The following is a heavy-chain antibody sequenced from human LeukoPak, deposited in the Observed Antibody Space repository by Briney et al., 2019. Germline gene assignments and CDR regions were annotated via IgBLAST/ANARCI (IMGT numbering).Heavy chain of an antibody. CDR2: IYYSGST. V-gene: IGHV4-39*01. Sequence: SETLSLTCTVPGGSISSSSYYWGWIRQPPGKGLEWIGSIYYSGSTYYNPSLKSRVTISVDTSKNQFSLKLSSVTAADTAVYYCARLGYDSSGSYRNYWGQGTLVTVSS. CDR1: GGSISSSSYY. CDR3: ARLGYDSSGSYRNY. D-gene: IGHD3-22*01. J-gene: IGHJ4*02.